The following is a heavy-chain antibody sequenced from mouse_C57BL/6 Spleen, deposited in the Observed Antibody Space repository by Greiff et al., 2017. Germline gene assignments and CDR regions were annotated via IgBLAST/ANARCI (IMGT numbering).Heavy chain of an antibody. D-gene: IGHD2-3*01. CDR2: ISSGSSTI. V-gene: IGHV5-17*01. Sequence: EVQLVESGGGLVKPGGSLKLSCAASGFTFSDYGMHWVRQAPEKGLEWVAYISSGSSTIYYADTVKGRFTISRDNAKNTLFLQMTSLRSADAAMYYWSRPDEGYLQAWFAYWGQGTLVTVSA. CDR3: SRPDEGYLQAWFAY. CDR1: GFTFSDYG. J-gene: IGHJ3*01.